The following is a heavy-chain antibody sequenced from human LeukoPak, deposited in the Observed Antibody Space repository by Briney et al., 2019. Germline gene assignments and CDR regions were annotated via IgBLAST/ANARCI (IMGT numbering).Heavy chain of an antibody. CDR1: GFTVRSNY. V-gene: IGHV3-53*01. CDR2: IYSGGST. D-gene: IGHD6-13*01. CDR3: ARVASSWQFDY. Sequence: GSLRLSCAASGFTVRSNYVSWVRQAPGKGLEWVSIIYSGGSTYYADSVKGRFTISRDNSKNTLFLQMNSLRAEDTAVYYCARVASSWQFDYWGQGTLVTVSS. J-gene: IGHJ4*02.